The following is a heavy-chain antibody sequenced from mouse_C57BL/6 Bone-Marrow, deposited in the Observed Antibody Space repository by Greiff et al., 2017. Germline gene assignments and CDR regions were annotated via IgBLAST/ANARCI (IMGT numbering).Heavy chain of an antibody. V-gene: IGHV1-55*01. Sequence: QVQLQQPGAELVKPGASVKMSCKASGYTFTSYWMTWVKQRPGQGLEWIGDIYPGSGSTNYNEKFKSKATLTVDTSSSTAYMQLSSLTSEDSAVYYWARGGDTVVEGNYAMDYWGQGTAVTVSA. J-gene: IGHJ4*01. CDR1: GYTFTSYW. CDR2: IYPGSGST. CDR3: ARGGDTVVEGNYAMDY. D-gene: IGHD1-1*01.